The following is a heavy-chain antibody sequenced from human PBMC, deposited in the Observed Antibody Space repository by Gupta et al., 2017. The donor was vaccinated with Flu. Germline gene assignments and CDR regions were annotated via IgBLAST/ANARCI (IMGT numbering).Heavy chain of an antibody. CDR1: GGSISSSSYY. V-gene: IGHV4-39*01. CDR2: IYYSGST. Sequence: QLQLQESGPGLVKPSETLSLTCTVPGGSISSSSYYWGWIRHPPGKGLEWIGNIYYSGSTYYNPSLKSRFTISVDTSKNQFSLKLSSVTAADTAVYYCASQPKDYDFWSGYYSLLDYWGQGTLVTVSS. J-gene: IGHJ4*02. CDR3: ASQPKDYDFWSGYYSLLDY. D-gene: IGHD3-3*01.